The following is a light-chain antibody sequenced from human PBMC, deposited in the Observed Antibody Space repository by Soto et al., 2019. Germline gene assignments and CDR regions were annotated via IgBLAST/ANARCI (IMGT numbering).Light chain of an antibody. CDR1: QSITTH. CDR3: QQSYSTPTPPT. Sequence: DIQMTQSPSSLSASVGDRVTMTCRASQSITTHVNWYQQKPGKAPKLLIYAASILQSGIPSRFSGSGSGTDFTLTISSLQPEDFATYICQQSYSTPTPPTFGQGTKLEIK. J-gene: IGKJ2*01. V-gene: IGKV1-39*01. CDR2: AAS.